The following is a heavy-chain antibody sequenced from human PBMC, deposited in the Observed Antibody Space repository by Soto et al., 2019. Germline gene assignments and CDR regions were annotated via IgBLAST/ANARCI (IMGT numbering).Heavy chain of an antibody. D-gene: IGHD3-22*01. CDR3: AIYDSSGSRGFQH. J-gene: IGHJ1*01. CDR1: GGSISSGAYY. CDR2: IYYSGST. V-gene: IGHV4-31*03. Sequence: QVQLQESGPGLVKPSQTLSLTCPVSGGSISSGAYYWSWIRQHPGKGLEWIGYIYYSGSTYYNPSLKSRVTISVDTSKNQFSLKLSSVTAADTAVYYCAIYDSSGSRGFQHWGQGTLVTVSS.